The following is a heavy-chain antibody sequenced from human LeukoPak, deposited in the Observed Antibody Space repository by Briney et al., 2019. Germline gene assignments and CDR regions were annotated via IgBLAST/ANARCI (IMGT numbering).Heavy chain of an antibody. D-gene: IGHD1-26*01. Sequence: GGSLRLSCAASGFTFNTYAMSWVRQSPGKGLEWVAAISSNGAGTWYADSVKGRFTISRDNSKNTLYLQMNSLRAEDTAVYYCAKDRTTEEWELLDWGQGTLVTVSS. CDR3: AKDRTTEEWELLD. CDR1: GFTFNTYA. J-gene: IGHJ4*02. V-gene: IGHV3-23*01. CDR2: ISSNGAGT.